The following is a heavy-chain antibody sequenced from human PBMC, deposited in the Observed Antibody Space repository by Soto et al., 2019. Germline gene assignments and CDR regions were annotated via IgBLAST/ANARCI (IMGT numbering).Heavy chain of an antibody. CDR1: GYSFTSYW. D-gene: IGHD3-3*01. Sequence: GESLKISCKGSGYSFTSYWISWVRQMPGKGLEWMGRIDPSDSYTNYSPSFQGHVTISADKSISTAYLQWSSLKASDTAMYYCARGVRFVEWYKNYYYYGMDVWGQGTTVTVSS. J-gene: IGHJ6*02. V-gene: IGHV5-10-1*01. CDR3: ARGVRFVEWYKNYYYYGMDV. CDR2: IDPSDSYT.